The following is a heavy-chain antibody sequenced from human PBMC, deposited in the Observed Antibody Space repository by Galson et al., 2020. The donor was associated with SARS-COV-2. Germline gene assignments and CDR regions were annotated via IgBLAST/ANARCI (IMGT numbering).Heavy chain of an antibody. Sequence: GGSLRLSCAASGFTFSSYWMSWVRQAPGKGLEWVANIKQDGSEKYYVDSVKGRFTISRDNAKNSLYLQMNSLRAEDTAVYYCARDVVDSSSWYSNYYYYYYMDVWGKGTTVTVSS. V-gene: IGHV3-7*03. CDR3: ARDVVDSSSWYSNYYYYYYMDV. CDR2: IKQDGSEK. CDR1: GFTFSSYW. J-gene: IGHJ6*03. D-gene: IGHD6-13*01.